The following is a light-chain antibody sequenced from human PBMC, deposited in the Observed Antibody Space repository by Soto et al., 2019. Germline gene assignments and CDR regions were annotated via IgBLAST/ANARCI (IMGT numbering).Light chain of an antibody. V-gene: IGKV1-33*01. CDR1: HDIRKD. CDR3: QQYYDRPYT. J-gene: IGKJ2*01. CDR2: EAS. Sequence: DIQMTQSPSSLSASVGDRVTITCQASHDIRKDLNWYQQKTGQVPKLLISEASNVETGGPSGFSGSAFGTRFTLTIASLQPEDVATYYCQQYYDRPYTFGQGTKVDI.